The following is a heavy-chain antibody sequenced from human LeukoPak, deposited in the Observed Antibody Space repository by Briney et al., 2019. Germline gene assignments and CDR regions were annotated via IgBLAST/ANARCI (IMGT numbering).Heavy chain of an antibody. J-gene: IGHJ4*02. V-gene: IGHV3-7*01. CDR3: AKATALYYDSSGYHDF. D-gene: IGHD3-22*01. Sequence: SGGSLRLSCAASGFIFSTYWMSWVRQAPGKGLEWVANIKQDGSEKYYVDSVKGRFTISRDNAKDSLYLQMNSLRAEDTAVYYCAKATALYYDSSGYHDFWGQGTLVTVSS. CDR1: GFIFSTYW. CDR2: IKQDGSEK.